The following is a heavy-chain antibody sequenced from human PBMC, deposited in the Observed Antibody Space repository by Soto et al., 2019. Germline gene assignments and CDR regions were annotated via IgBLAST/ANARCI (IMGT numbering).Heavy chain of an antibody. CDR2: ISAYTDDP. V-gene: IGHV1-18*01. J-gene: IGHJ6*02. CDR3: ATTLGPGIVVAEDYSYYYGMDV. D-gene: IGHD6-19*01. Sequence: QGQLVQSGAEVKKPGASVKVSCTASGNTFTNFGVTWVRQAPGQGLEWMGWISAYTDDPNYAQKFQDRVTITADESTRTASLELISLRSEDTAVYYCATTLGPGIVVAEDYSYYYGMDVWGQGTSVTVSS. CDR1: GNTFTNFG.